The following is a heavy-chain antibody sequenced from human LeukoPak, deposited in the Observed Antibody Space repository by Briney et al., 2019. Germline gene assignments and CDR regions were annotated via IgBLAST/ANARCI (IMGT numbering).Heavy chain of an antibody. CDR3: ARETRSGGSLLRGNWFDP. Sequence: SETLSLTCTVSGYSISSGYYWGWIRQPPGKGLEWIALIYHSGTTYYNPSLKSRVTISVDTSKNQFSLKLSSVTAADTAVYYCARETRSGGSLLRGNWFDPWGQGTLVTVSS. V-gene: IGHV4-38-2*02. CDR1: GYSISSGYY. J-gene: IGHJ5*02. CDR2: IYHSGTT. D-gene: IGHD2-15*01.